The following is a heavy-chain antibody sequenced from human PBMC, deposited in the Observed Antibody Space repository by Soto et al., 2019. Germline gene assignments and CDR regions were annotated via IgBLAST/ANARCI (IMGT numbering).Heavy chain of an antibody. CDR3: ARDYGSGIWVRYYFDY. CDR1: GYTFTSYA. V-gene: IGHV1-3*01. D-gene: IGHD3-10*01. Sequence: ASVKVSCKASGYTFTSYAMHWVRQAPGQRLEWMGWINAGNGNTKYSQKFQGRVTITRDTSASTAYMELSSLRSEDTAVYYCARDYGSGIWVRYYFDYWGQGTLVTVSS. CDR2: INAGNGNT. J-gene: IGHJ4*02.